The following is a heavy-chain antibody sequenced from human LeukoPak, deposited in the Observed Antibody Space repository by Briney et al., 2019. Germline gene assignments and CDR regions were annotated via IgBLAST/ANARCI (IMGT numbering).Heavy chain of an antibody. CDR1: LDSTSSYY. CDR3: ARQRTRYCSSTSCSYRGAFDI. J-gene: IGHJ3*02. V-gene: IGHV4-4*09. D-gene: IGHD2-2*01. CDR2: IYTTGCT. Sequence: PEGLSLTRIVPLDSTSSYYRCWIWEPLGKGLWWIGYIYTTGCTNYNPSLKSRVTISVDTSKNQFSLKWISVSAADTAVDYCARQRTRYCSSTSCSYRGAFDIWGQGTMVTVSS.